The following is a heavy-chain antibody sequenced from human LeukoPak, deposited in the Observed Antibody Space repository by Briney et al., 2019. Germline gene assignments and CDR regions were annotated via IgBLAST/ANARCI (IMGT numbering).Heavy chain of an antibody. D-gene: IGHD3-16*01. CDR2: INHNGNVN. Sequence: GGSLRLSCAASGFTFSSYWMNWARQAPGKGLEWVASINHNGNVNYYVDSVKGRFTISRDNAKNSLYLQMSNLRAEDTAVYFCAGGVGLDVGGQGATVTVSS. J-gene: IGHJ6*02. CDR3: AGGVGLDV. CDR1: GFTFSSYW. V-gene: IGHV3-7*03.